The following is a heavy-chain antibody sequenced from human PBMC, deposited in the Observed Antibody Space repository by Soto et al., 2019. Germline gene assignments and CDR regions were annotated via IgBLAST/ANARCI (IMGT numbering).Heavy chain of an antibody. J-gene: IGHJ4*02. CDR1: GGSISSYY. Sequence: SETLSLTCTVSGGSISSYYWSWIRQPPGKGLEWIGYIYYSGSTNYNPSLKSRVTISVDTSKNQFSLKLSSVTAADTAVYYCARRYGTCIHYWYQATXVTVSS. D-gene: IGHD5-18*01. CDR3: ARRYGTCIHY. CDR2: IYYSGST. V-gene: IGHV4-59*08.